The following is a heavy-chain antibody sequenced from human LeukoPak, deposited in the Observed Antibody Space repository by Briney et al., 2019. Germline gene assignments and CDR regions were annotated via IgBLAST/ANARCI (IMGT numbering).Heavy chain of an antibody. CDR1: GDSVSSNSAA. Sequence: SQTLSLTCALSGDSVSSNSAAWHWIRQSPSRGLEWLGRTYYRSKWHNDYAVSVKSRITINPDTSKNQFSLQLNSVTPEDTAVYYCAKRDSSYAFESWGQGTMVTVSS. J-gene: IGHJ3*02. V-gene: IGHV6-1*01. CDR3: AKRDSSYAFES. D-gene: IGHD6-6*01. CDR2: TYYRSKWHN.